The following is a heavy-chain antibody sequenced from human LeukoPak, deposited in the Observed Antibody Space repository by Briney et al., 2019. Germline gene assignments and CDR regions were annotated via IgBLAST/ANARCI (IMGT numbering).Heavy chain of an antibody. V-gene: IGHV3-23*01. CDR3: AKQLGYCSDGSCYFPY. CDR1: GFTFSSSA. Sequence: GGSLRLSCAASGFTFSSSAMSWVRQAPGKGLEWVSAISNNGGYTYYADCVQGRFTISRDNSKSTLCLQMNSLRAEDTAVYYCAKQLGYCSDGSCYFPYWGQGTLVTVSS. CDR2: ISNNGGYT. J-gene: IGHJ4*02. D-gene: IGHD2-15*01.